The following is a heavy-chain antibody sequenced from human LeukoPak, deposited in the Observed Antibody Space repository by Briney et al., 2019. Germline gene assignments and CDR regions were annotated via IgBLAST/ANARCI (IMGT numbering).Heavy chain of an antibody. J-gene: IGHJ4*02. CDR3: ARHYCSGGSCYGVFDY. D-gene: IGHD2-15*01. CDR1: GFTFSFYA. CDR2: ITGSGAST. V-gene: IGHV3-23*01. Sequence: GGSLRLSCAASGFTFSFYAMSWVRQAPGKGLEWVSSITGSGASTYYADSVKGRFTISRDNSKNTLSVQLNSLRAEDTAVYYCARHYCSGGSCYGVFDYWGQGTLVTVSS.